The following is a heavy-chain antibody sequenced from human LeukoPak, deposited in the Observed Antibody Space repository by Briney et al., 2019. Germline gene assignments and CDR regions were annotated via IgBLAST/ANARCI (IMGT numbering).Heavy chain of an antibody. V-gene: IGHV4-34*01. D-gene: IGHD2-2*01. J-gene: IGHJ3*02. Sequence: PSETLSLTCAVYGESFSGHFWSWIRQSPGKGLEWIGEINHSGYTNYNPSLKSRVTISVDTSKNQFSLKLSSVTAADTAVYYCASFYCSSTSCYDAFDIWGQGTMVTVSS. CDR2: INHSGYT. CDR3: ASFYCSSTSCYDAFDI. CDR1: GESFSGHF.